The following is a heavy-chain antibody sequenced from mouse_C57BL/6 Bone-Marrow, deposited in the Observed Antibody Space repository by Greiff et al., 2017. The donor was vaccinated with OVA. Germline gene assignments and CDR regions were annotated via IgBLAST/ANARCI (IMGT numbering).Heavy chain of an antibody. CDR3: ARSLTNVLRSPWLAY. D-gene: IGHD1-1*01. Sequence: VQLQQSGAELMKPGASVKLSCKATGYTFTGYWIAWVKQRPGHGLEWIGEILPGSGSTNYNEKFKGKATFTADTSSNTAYMQLSSLTTEDSAIDDGARSLTNVLRSPWLAYWGKGTLVTVAA. V-gene: IGHV1-9*01. CDR2: ILPGSGST. CDR1: GYTFTGYW. J-gene: IGHJ3*01.